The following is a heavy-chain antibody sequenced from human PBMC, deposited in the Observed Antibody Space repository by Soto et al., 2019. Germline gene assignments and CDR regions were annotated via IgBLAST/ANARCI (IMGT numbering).Heavy chain of an antibody. CDR2: IYHTGRT. Sequence: SETLSLTCTVSGGSVNSDNYYWSWIRQPPGKGLEWIGYIYHTGRTNYNPSLMSRVTISLDTSRNQFSLKLSSVTAADTAVYYCAREYSNSPAVADFWGQGTLVTVSS. CDR1: GGSVNSDNYY. V-gene: IGHV4-61*01. CDR3: AREYSNSPAVADF. D-gene: IGHD6-19*01. J-gene: IGHJ4*02.